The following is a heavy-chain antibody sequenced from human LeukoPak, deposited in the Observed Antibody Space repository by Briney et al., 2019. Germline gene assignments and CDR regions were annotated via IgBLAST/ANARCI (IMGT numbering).Heavy chain of an antibody. V-gene: IGHV4-34*01. CDR2: INHSGST. CDR3: ARAMIRYFDWLSTGIADY. Sequence: SETLSLTCAVYGGSFSDYYWSWIRQPPGKGLEWIGEINHSGSTNYNPSLKSRVTISVDASKNQFSLKVTSVTAADTAVYYCARAMIRYFDWLSTGIADYWVQGTLVTVSS. J-gene: IGHJ4*02. D-gene: IGHD3-9*01. CDR1: GGSFSDYY.